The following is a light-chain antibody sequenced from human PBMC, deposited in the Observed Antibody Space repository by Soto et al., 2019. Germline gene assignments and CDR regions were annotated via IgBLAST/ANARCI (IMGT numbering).Light chain of an antibody. CDR3: QHLNNYPPYT. J-gene: IGKJ2*01. CDR1: QGISSD. CDR2: AAS. Sequence: DIQLTQSPSFLSASVGDRVTITCRASQGISSDVAWYQQRPGKAPKLLIYAASTLQSGVPSRFSGSGAGTDFTLTISSLQPEDLATYCCQHLNNYPPYTFGQGTKLEI. V-gene: IGKV1-9*01.